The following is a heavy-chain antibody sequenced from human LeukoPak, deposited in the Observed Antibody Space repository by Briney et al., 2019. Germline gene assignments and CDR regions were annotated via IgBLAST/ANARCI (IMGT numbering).Heavy chain of an antibody. V-gene: IGHV3-30-3*01. CDR2: ISYDGSNK. J-gene: IGHJ4*02. CDR1: GFTFSSYA. CDR3: ARVYRWELFDY. Sequence: GGSLRLSCAASGFTFSSYAMHWVRQAPGKGLEWVAVISYDGSNKYYADSVKGRFTISRDNSKNTLYLQMNSLRAEDTAVYYCARVYRWELFDYWGQGTLVTVSS. D-gene: IGHD1-26*01.